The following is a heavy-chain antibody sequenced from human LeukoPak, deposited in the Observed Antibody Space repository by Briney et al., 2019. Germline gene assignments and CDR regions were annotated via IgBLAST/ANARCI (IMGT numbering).Heavy chain of an antibody. CDR3: ARAGWVRSEPSLDN. J-gene: IGHJ4*02. Sequence: ASVKVSCKTSGYIFTDYYMHWVRQAPGQGLECMGWIDPNSGGTFYSQKFQGRVTMTRDTSISTVYMELSRLRSDDTAVFYSARAGWVRSEPSLDNWGQGTLVTVSS. V-gene: IGHV1-2*02. CDR2: IDPNSGGT. D-gene: IGHD5-12*01. CDR1: GYIFTDYY.